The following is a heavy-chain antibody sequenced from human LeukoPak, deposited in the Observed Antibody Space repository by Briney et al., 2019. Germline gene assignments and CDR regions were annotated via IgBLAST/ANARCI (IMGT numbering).Heavy chain of an antibody. V-gene: IGHV3-30*02. CDR3: AKAGDYGDLNIDY. D-gene: IGHD4-17*01. J-gene: IGHJ4*02. CDR2: IRFDGSNK. CDR1: GFTFRNYG. Sequence: GGSLRPSCAASGFTFRNYGMHWVRQAPGKGLEWVAFIRFDGSNKYYADSVKGRFTISRDNSKNTLYLQMNSLRAEDTAVFYCAKAGDYGDLNIDYWGQGTLVTVSS.